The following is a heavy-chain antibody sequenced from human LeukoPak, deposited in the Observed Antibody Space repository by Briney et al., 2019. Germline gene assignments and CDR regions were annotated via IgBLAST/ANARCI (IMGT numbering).Heavy chain of an antibody. J-gene: IGHJ4*02. V-gene: IGHV3-53*01. CDR3: TRDLTGTTWSENDY. CDR1: GLSVRGSY. D-gene: IGHD6-13*01. Sequence: PGGSLRLSCVASGLSVRGSYMSWVRQAPGKGLEWVSVIYSGDRTYYADSVKGRFTISRDTSKNTRYLQMNNLRADDTAMYYCTRDLTGTTWSENDYWGQGTLVTISS. CDR2: IYSGDRT.